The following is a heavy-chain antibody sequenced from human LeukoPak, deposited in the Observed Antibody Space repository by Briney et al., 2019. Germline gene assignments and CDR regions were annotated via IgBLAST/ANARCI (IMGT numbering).Heavy chain of an antibody. CDR2: IRSKAYGGTT. J-gene: IGHJ4*02. D-gene: IGHD3-3*01. CDR1: GFTFGDYA. V-gene: IGHV3-49*04. Sequence: PGGSLRLSCTASGFTFGDYAMSWVRQAPGKGLEWVGFIRSKAYGGTTEYAASVKGRFTISRDDSKSIAYLQMNSLKTEDTAVYYCTRLRFLEWLLPDYWGQGTLVTVSS. CDR3: TRLRFLEWLLPDY.